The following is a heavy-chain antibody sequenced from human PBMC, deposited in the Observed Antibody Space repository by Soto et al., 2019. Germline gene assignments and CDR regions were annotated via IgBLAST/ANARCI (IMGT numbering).Heavy chain of an antibody. V-gene: IGHV4-39*07. D-gene: IGHD2-8*01. CDR1: GGSISSGGYY. CDR3: ARLNGLNWFDP. J-gene: IGHJ5*02. Sequence: PSETLSLTCTVSGGSISSGGYYWSWIRQPPGKGLEWIGEINHSGSTNYNPSLKSRVTISVDTSKNQFSLKLSSVTAADTAVYYCARLNGLNWFDPWGQGTLVTVSS. CDR2: INHSGST.